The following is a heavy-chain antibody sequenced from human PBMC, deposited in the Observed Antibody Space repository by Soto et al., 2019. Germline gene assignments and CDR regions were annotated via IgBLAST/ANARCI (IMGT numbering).Heavy chain of an antibody. J-gene: IGHJ4*02. Sequence: SETLSLTCAVYGGSFSGYYWSWIRQPAGKGLEWIGEILHSGSTNYNPSLKSRVSISVDTSKNQFSLKLTSVTAADTALYYCARRGGGYFPYYFDYWGQGSLVTVSS. CDR3: ARRGGGYFPYYFDY. CDR2: ILHSGST. D-gene: IGHD2-21*01. CDR1: GGSFSGYY. V-gene: IGHV4-34*12.